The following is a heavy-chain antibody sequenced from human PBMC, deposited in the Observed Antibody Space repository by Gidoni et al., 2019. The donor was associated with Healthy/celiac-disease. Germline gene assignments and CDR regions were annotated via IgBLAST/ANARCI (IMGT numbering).Heavy chain of an antibody. CDR2: IWYDGSNK. Sequence: QVQLVESGGGVVQAGRSLRLSCAASGFTFSSSGMHWVRQAPGKGLEWVAVIWYDGSNKYYADSVKGRFTISRDNSKNTLYLQMNSLGAEDTAVYYCARDQNDDYGGKEVVWYFDLWGRGTLVTVSS. V-gene: IGHV3-33*01. CDR3: ARDQNDDYGGKEVVWYFDL. D-gene: IGHD4-17*01. CDR1: GFTFSSSG. J-gene: IGHJ2*01.